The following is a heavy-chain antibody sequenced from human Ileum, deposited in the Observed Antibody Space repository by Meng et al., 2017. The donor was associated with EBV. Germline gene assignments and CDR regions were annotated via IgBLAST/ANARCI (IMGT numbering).Heavy chain of an antibody. CDR1: GFTFSAYT. CDR3: TRGINNDF. Sequence: EGHLVGSGGGLSKPGGSLRLSCTSSGFTFSAYTMNWVRQAPGKGLEWVSSISGSSTYLYYAESLKGRFTISRDNAKNSLYLQMTSLRAEDTAVYYCTRGINNDFWGQGTLVTVSS. J-gene: IGHJ4*02. V-gene: IGHV3-21*01. CDR2: ISGSSTYL. D-gene: IGHD2-21*01.